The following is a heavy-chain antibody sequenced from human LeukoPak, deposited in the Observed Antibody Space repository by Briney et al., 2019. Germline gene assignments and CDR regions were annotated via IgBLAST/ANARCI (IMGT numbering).Heavy chain of an antibody. CDR1: GGSISSGGYS. Sequence: SETLSLTCAVSGGSISSGGYSWSWIRQPPGKGLEWIGYIYHSGSTYYNPSLKSRVTISVDRSKNQFSLKLSSVTAADTAVYYCARVGPLAAYFDYWGQGTLVTVSS. CDR3: ARVGPLAAYFDY. D-gene: IGHD2-15*01. V-gene: IGHV4-30-2*01. J-gene: IGHJ4*02. CDR2: IYHSGST.